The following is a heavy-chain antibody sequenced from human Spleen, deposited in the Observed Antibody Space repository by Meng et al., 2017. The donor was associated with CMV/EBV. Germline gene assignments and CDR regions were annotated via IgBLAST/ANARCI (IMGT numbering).Heavy chain of an antibody. J-gene: IGHJ4*02. V-gene: IGHV3-21*01. Sequence: GESLKISCAASGFTVETNYMSWVRQAPGKGLEWVSSISTSSSYLNYADSVKGRFTISRDNAKNSLYLQMNGLRAEDTAVYYCARDSPPGLFDYWGQGALVTVSS. CDR3: ARDSPPGLFDY. D-gene: IGHD1-14*01. CDR1: GFTVETNY. CDR2: ISTSSSYL.